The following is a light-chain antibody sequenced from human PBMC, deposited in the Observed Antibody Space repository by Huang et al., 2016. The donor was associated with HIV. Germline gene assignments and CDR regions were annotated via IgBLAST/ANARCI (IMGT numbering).Light chain of an antibody. CDR3: LQDYNYPCT. Sequence: AIQMTQSPTSLSAFVGDRVTITCRASQGIRKDLGWYQHKPGKVPKLLISAASTLQSGVPSRVSGSGSDTNFTLTISSLQPEDFATYYCLQDYNYPCTFGQGTRVEI. CDR1: QGIRKD. CDR2: AAS. J-gene: IGKJ1*01. V-gene: IGKV1-6*02.